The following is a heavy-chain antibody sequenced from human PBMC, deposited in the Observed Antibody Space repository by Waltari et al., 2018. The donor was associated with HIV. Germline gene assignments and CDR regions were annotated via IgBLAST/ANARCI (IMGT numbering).Heavy chain of an antibody. CDR2: ISYDGSNK. CDR1: GFTFSRYA. J-gene: IGHJ4*02. CDR3: STMRDGDYTYFDY. V-gene: IGHV3-30*04. D-gene: IGHD4-17*01. Sequence: QVQLVESGGGVVQPGRSLRLSCAASGFTFSRYAMHWVRQAPGKGLEWVAVISYDGSNKYYADSVKGRFTISRDNSKNTLYLQMNSLRAEDTAVYYCSTMRDGDYTYFDYWGQGTLVTVSS.